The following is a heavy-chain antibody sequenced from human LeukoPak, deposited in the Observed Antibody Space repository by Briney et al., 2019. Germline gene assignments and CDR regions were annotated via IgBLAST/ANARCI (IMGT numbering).Heavy chain of an antibody. V-gene: IGHV5-51*01. CDR2: IYPGDSDI. Sequence: GESLKISCKGSGYIFTNYWISWARQMPGKGLEWMGIIYPGDSDIRYSPSFQGQVTISADKSINSAYLQWGSLKTSDTAMYYCASPGIYGMDVWGQGTTVTVSS. CDR3: ASPGIYGMDV. CDR1: GYIFTNYW. J-gene: IGHJ6*01.